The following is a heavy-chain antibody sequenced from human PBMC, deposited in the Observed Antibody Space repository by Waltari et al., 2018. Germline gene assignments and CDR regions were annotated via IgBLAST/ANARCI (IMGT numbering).Heavy chain of an antibody. J-gene: IGHJ6*02. CDR1: GYSISSGDYY. V-gene: IGHV4-30-4*08. CDR2: IYYSGST. D-gene: IGHD3-10*01. Sequence: QVQLQESGPGLVKPSETLSLTCAVSGYSISSGDYYWSWIRQPPGKGLEWIGYIYYSGSTYYNPSLKSRVTISVDTSKNQFSLKLSSVTAADTAVYYCARERVQANYYYYYGMDVWGQGTTVTVSS. CDR3: ARERVQANYYYYYGMDV.